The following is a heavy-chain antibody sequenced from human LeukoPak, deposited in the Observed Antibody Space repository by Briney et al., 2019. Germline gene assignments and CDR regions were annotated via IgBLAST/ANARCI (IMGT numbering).Heavy chain of an antibody. J-gene: IGHJ5*02. CDR3: AKGYTFGPNWFDP. CDR2: ISGSGGST. D-gene: IGHD5-18*01. CDR1: GSTFNNYA. Sequence: GGSLRLSCAASGSTFNNYAMSWVRQAPGKGLEWVSAISGSGGSTYYADSVKGRFTISRDNSKNMLSLQMNTLRAEDTAIYYCAKGYTFGPNWFDPWGQGTLVTVSS. V-gene: IGHV3-23*01.